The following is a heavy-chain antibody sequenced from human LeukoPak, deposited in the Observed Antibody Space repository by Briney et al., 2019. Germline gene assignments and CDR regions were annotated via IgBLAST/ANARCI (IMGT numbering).Heavy chain of an antibody. CDR3: ARDRFFTSSYVMDV. D-gene: IGHD2-2*01. CDR2: ISSDGSNK. J-gene: IGHJ6*02. V-gene: IGHV3-30*04. CDR1: GFTFTNYA. Sequence: GGSLRLSCAASGFTFTNYAMHWVRQAPGKGLEWVALISSDGSNKHHADSVKGRFTISRDNSKNTLFLQMNSLRPEDTAMFYCARDRFFTSSYVMDVWGQGTTVTVSS.